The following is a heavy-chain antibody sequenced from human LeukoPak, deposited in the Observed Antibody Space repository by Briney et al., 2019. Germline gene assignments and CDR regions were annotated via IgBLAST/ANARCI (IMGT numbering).Heavy chain of an antibody. CDR3: ATIVTPDYYYYMDV. J-gene: IGHJ6*03. CDR1: GGSISSSSYY. D-gene: IGHD3-22*01. V-gene: IGHV4-39*07. CDR2: IYYSGST. Sequence: PSETLSLTCTVSGGSISSSSYYWGWIRQPPGKGLEWIGSIYYSGSTYYNPSLKSRVTISVDTSKNQFSLKLSSVTAADTAVYYCATIVTPDYYYYMDVWGKGTTATVSS.